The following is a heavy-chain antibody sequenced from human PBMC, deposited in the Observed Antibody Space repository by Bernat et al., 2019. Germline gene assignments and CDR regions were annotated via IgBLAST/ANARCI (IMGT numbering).Heavy chain of an antibody. CDR2: IYYSGST. CDR1: GGSISSSSYY. V-gene: IGHV4-39*01. Sequence: QLQLQESGPGLVKPSETLSLTCTVSGGSISSSSYYWGWIRQPPGKGLEWIGSIYYSGSTYYNPSLKSRVTISVDTSKNQFSLKLSSVTAADTAVYYCARQYSGYDRVWGWFDPWGQGTLVTVSS. CDR3: ARQYSGYDRVWGWFDP. J-gene: IGHJ5*02. D-gene: IGHD5-12*01.